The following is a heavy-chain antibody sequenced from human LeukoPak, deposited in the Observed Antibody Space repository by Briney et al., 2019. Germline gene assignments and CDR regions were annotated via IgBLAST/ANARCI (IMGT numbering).Heavy chain of an antibody. Sequence: SETLSLTCTVSGGSISSYYWSWIRQPAGKGLEWIGRIYTSGSTNYNPSLKSRATMSVDTSKNQFSLKLSSVTAADTAVYYCARSRGHFWSGSYYFDYWGQGTLVTVSS. CDR1: GGSISSYY. CDR3: ARSRGHFWSGSYYFDY. J-gene: IGHJ4*02. CDR2: IYTSGST. V-gene: IGHV4-4*07. D-gene: IGHD3-3*02.